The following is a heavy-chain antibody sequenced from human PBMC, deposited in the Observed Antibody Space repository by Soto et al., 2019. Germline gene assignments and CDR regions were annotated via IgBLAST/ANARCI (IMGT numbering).Heavy chain of an antibody. V-gene: IGHV1-46*03. D-gene: IGHD6-6*01. CDR3: ARDLRGIAARPMRYFDY. Sequence: ASVKVSCKASGYTFTSYYMHWVRQAPGQGLEWMGIINPSGGSTSYAQKFQGRVTMTRDTSTSTVYMELSSLRSEDTAVYYCARDLRGIAARPMRYFDYWGQGTLVTVSS. CDR2: INPSGGST. CDR1: GYTFTSYY. J-gene: IGHJ4*02.